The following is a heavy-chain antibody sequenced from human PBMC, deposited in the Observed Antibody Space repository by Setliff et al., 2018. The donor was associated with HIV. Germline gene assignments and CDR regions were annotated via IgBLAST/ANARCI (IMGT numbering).Heavy chain of an antibody. V-gene: IGHV4-38-2*02. Sequence: SETLSLTCTVSGDSISSDFYWGWIRQPPGKGLEWIGSIYHSGSTYYMPSLQSRVTISVDTSKNQFYLKLSSVTAADTAVYYCARILLYDSSAYFVNAFDIWGQGTVVTVSS. D-gene: IGHD3-22*01. J-gene: IGHJ3*02. CDR2: IYHSGST. CDR3: ARILLYDSSAYFVNAFDI. CDR1: GDSISSDFY.